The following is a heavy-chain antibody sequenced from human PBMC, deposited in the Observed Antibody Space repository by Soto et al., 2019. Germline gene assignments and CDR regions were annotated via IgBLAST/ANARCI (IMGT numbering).Heavy chain of an antibody. CDR2: TYSSGVT. V-gene: IGHV4-59*01. CDR1: GDSISTYN. J-gene: IGHJ5*02. CDR3: ARVAADIASWLDP. Sequence: QGQLQESGPGLVKPSETLSLTCTVSGDSISTYNWGWIRQPPGKGLECIGCTYSSGVTNYNPSLKSRVTISVDTPKNQLSLKLNSVTAADTAVYYCARVAADIASWLDPWGQGTLVTVSS. D-gene: IGHD5-12*01.